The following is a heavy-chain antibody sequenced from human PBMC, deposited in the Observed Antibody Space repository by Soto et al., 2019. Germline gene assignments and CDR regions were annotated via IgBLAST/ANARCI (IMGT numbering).Heavy chain of an antibody. CDR3: ARASFIYYGMDV. Sequence: PGGSLRLSCAASGFTFSSYAMSWVRQAPGKGLEWVSYISSSSSTIYYADSVKGRFTISRDNAKNSLYLQMNSLRDEDTAVYYCARASFIYYGMDVWGQGTTVTVSS. V-gene: IGHV3-48*02. J-gene: IGHJ6*02. CDR2: ISSSSSTI. CDR1: GFTFSSYA.